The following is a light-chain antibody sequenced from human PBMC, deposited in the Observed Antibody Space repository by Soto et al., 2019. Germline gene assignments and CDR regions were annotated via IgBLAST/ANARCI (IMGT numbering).Light chain of an antibody. Sequence: DIQMTQSPSTLSASVGDRVTITCRASENINNWLAWYQQKPGKAPKVLIYKVSNLESGVPSRFSGSGSGTEFTLTISSLQPDDFATYYCQQLNSFPITFGQGTRLEIK. V-gene: IGKV1-5*03. J-gene: IGKJ5*01. CDR2: KVS. CDR3: QQLNSFPIT. CDR1: ENINNW.